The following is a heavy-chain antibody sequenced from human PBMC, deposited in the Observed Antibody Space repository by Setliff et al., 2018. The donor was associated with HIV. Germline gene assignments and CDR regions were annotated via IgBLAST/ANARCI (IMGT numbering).Heavy chain of an antibody. V-gene: IGHV4-4*07. D-gene: IGHD3-22*01. CDR2: IYPSGRS. J-gene: IGHJ6*03. Sequence: SETLSLTCTVAGGSISSYYWSWIRQPAGKGLEWLGRIYPSGRSSYNTSLKGRVTLSVDPSKNQISLKLSFVTAACTAVFYCAREFYHYDSSDYYSDYYYYYMDVWGKGTTVTVSS. CDR1: GGSISSYY. CDR3: AREFYHYDSSDYYSDYYYYYMDV.